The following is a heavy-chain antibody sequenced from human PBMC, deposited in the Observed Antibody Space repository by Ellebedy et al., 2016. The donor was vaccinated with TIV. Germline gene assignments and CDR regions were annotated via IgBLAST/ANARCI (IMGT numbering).Heavy chain of an antibody. CDR2: IIPILGIA. CDR3: AAGNDGGWFDP. J-gene: IGHJ5*02. D-gene: IGHD1-1*01. Sequence: SVKVSCKASGGTFSSYPISWVRQAPGQGLEWMGRIIPILGIANYAQRFQGRVTITAAKSTSTAYMELSSLRSEDKAVYYCAAGNDGGWFDPWGQGTRVTVSS. V-gene: IGHV1-69*02. CDR1: GGTFSSYP.